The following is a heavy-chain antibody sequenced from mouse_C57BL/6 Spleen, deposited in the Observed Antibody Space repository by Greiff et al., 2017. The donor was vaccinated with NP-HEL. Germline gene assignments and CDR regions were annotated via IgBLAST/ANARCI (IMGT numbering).Heavy chain of an antibody. D-gene: IGHD2-4*01. CDR2: IRNKANGYTT. V-gene: IGHV7-3*01. CDR3: ARYSDYDDGYAMDY. J-gene: IGHJ4*01. CDR1: GFTFTDYY. Sequence: EVKLEESGGGLVQPGGSLSLSCAASGFTFTDYYMSWVRQPPGQALEWLGFIRNKANGYTTEYSASVKGRFTISRDNSQSILYLQMNALRAEDSATYYCARYSDYDDGYAMDYWGQGTSVTVSS.